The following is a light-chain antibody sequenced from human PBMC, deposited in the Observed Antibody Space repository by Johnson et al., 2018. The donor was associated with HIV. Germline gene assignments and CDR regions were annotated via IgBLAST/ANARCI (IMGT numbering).Light chain of an antibody. J-gene: IGLJ1*01. Sequence: QSLLTQPPSVSAAPGQKVTISCSGSSSNIGDNYVSWYQQLPGTAPKLLIYDNNKRPSGIPDRFSGSKSGTSATLGITGLQTGDEADYYCGTWSGSLNFGTGTKVTVL. V-gene: IGLV1-51*01. CDR1: SSNIGDNY. CDR3: GTWSGSLN. CDR2: DNN.